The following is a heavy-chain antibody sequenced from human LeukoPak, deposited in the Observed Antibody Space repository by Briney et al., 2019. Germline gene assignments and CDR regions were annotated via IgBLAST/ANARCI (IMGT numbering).Heavy chain of an antibody. CDR1: GFTFSSYA. CDR2: ISGSGGST. D-gene: IGHD3-22*01. Sequence: GGSLRLSCAASGFTFSSYAMSWVRQAPGKGLEWVSAISGSGGSTYYADSVKGRFTISRDNSENTLYLQMNSLRAEDTAVYYCAKDRDSSGYYYSYWGQGTLVTVSS. J-gene: IGHJ4*02. V-gene: IGHV3-23*01. CDR3: AKDRDSSGYYYSY.